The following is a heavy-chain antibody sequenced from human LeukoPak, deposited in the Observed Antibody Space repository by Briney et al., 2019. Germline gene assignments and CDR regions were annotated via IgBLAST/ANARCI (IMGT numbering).Heavy chain of an antibody. CDR2: INPNSGGT. CDR3: ARLGSCGSSSCYFDY. J-gene: IGHJ4*02. D-gene: IGHD2-2*01. V-gene: IGHV1-2*02. CDR1: GYTCTGYY. Sequence: ASVKLSCKASGYTCTGYYIHWVRQAPGQGPEWMGWINPNSGGTNNAQKFQGRITMTRDTSISTAYMELSRVRSDDTAVYYCARLGSCGSSSCYFDYWGQGTLVTVSS.